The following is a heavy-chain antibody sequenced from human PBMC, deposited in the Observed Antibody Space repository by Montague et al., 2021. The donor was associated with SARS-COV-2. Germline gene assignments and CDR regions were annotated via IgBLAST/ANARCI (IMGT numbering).Heavy chain of an antibody. V-gene: IGHV4-59*13. Sequence: SETLSLTCTVSGGSISSYYWSWIRQPPGKGLEWIGYIYYSGSTNYNPSLKSRVTISVDTSKNQFSLKLSSVTAADTAVYYCARAGITMVRGVTRWYFDLWGRGTLVTVSS. D-gene: IGHD3-10*01. CDR2: IYYSGST. CDR1: GGSISSYY. J-gene: IGHJ2*01. CDR3: ARAGITMVRGVTRWYFDL.